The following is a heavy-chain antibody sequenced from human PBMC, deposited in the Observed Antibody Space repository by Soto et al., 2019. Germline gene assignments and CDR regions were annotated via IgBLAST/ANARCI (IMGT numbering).Heavy chain of an antibody. CDR1: GYTLTELS. J-gene: IGHJ6*02. CDR2: LDPEDGET. CDR3: ATVNYCSSTSCYSYYYYGMDV. V-gene: IGHV1-24*01. D-gene: IGHD2-2*02. Sequence: GASVKVSCKVSGYTLTELSMHWVRQAPGKGLEWMGGLDPEDGETIYAQKFQGRVTMTEDTSTDTAYMELSSLRSEDTAVYYCATVNYCSSTSCYSYYYYGMDVWGQGTTVTVSS.